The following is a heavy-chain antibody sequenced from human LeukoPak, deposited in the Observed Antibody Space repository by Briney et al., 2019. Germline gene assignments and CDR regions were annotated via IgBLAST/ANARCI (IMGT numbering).Heavy chain of an antibody. V-gene: IGHV3-66*01. CDR3: ARLREIPVFGVVTKSTSYFDY. CDR1: RFTFSSYS. Sequence: PGGSLRLSCAASRFTFSSYSMNWVRQAPGKGLEWVSVIYSGGSTYYADSVKGRFTISRDNSKNTLYLQMNSLRAEDTAVYYCARLREIPVFGVVTKSTSYFDYWGQGTLVTVSS. CDR2: IYSGGST. J-gene: IGHJ4*02. D-gene: IGHD3-3*01.